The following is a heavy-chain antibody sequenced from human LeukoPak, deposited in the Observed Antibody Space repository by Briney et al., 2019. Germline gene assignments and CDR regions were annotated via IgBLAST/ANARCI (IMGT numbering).Heavy chain of an antibody. CDR2: INHSGST. CDR1: GGSFSGYY. CDR3: ARGFKGSGSYYNSPYFDY. D-gene: IGHD3-10*01. V-gene: IGHV4-34*01. Sequence: PSETLSLTCAVYGGSFSGYYWSWIRQPPGKGLEWIGEINHSGSTNYNPSLKSRVTISVDTSKHQFSLKLSSVTAADTAVYYCARGFKGSGSYYNSPYFDYWGQGTLVTVSS. J-gene: IGHJ4*02.